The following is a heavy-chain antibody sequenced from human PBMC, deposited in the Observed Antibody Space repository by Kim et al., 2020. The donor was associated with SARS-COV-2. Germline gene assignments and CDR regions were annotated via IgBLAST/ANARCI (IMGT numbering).Heavy chain of an antibody. J-gene: IGHJ3*02. Sequence: SDGSSTSYADSVKGRFTISRDNAKNTLYLQMNSLRAEDTAVYYCARAVDIWGQGTMVTVSS. CDR2: SDGSST. V-gene: IGHV3-74*01. CDR3: ARAVDI.